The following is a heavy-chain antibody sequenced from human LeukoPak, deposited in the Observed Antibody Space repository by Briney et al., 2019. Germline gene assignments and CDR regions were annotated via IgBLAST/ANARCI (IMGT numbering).Heavy chain of an antibody. D-gene: IGHD3-22*01. V-gene: IGHV1-69*01. CDR1: GGTFSSYA. CDR2: IIPIFGTA. Sequence: VASVKVSCKASGGTFSSYAISWVRQAPGQGLEWMGGIIPIFGTANYAREFQGRVTITADESTSTAYMELSSLRSEDTAVYYCARGQRHYYDSSGYRGFDYWGQGTLVTVSS. J-gene: IGHJ4*02. CDR3: ARGQRHYYDSSGYRGFDY.